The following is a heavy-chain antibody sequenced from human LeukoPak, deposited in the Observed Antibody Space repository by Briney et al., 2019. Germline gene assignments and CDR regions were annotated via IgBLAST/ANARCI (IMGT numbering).Heavy chain of an antibody. V-gene: IGHV4-34*01. CDR3: ARGLGYYDSSGA. Sequence: PSETLSLTCAVYGGSFSGYYWSWIRQPPGKGLEWIGEINHSGSTNYNPSLKSRVTISVDTSKSQFSLKLSSVTAADTAVYYCARGLGYYDSSGAWGQGTLVTVSS. J-gene: IGHJ5*02. CDR1: GGSFSGYY. D-gene: IGHD3-22*01. CDR2: INHSGST.